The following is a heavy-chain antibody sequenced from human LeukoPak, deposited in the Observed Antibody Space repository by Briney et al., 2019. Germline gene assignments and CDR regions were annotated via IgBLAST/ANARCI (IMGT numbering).Heavy chain of an antibody. CDR1: GGSIRSNY. V-gene: IGHV4-59*13. J-gene: IGHJ3*02. CDR2: CHYSGNT. Sequence: PSETLTLTCAISGGSIRSNYWSWIRQPPGKGLEWIGYCHYSGNTNYNPSLKSRATISVDMSKNQFSLTLNSVTAADTAVYYCARSASSTSRSAFDIWGQGTRVTASS. CDR3: ARSASSTSRSAFDI.